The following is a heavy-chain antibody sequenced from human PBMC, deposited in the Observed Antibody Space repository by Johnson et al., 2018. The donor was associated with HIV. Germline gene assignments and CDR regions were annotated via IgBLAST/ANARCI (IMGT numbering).Heavy chain of an antibody. CDR3: VRPKDTAVYFCARVSLAYSYGYDAFDI. CDR2: ISSSGSTI. Sequence: QVQLVESGGGLVKPGGSLRLSCAGSGFTFSDHYMSWVRQAPGKGLEWVSYISSSGSTIYYADSVKGRFTISRANAKNSLYLQMNSLRGEDSAVYYCVRPKDTAVYFCARVSLAYSYGYDAFDIWGQGTMVTVSS. CDR1: GFTFSDHY. V-gene: IGHV3-11*04. J-gene: IGHJ3*02. D-gene: IGHD5-18*01.